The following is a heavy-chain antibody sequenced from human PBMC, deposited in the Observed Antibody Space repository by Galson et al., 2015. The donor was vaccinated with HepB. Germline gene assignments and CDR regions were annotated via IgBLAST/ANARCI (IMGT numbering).Heavy chain of an antibody. Sequence: SLRLSCATSGFTFSGSAIHWVRQAPGKGPEWVGRIRSKGSNYATLYVLSLKGRFTISRDDSKNMVYLYMKSLSIEDTAVYYCSRLGDFSGYSSAWGQGTLVTVSS. CDR2: IRSKGSNYAT. V-gene: IGHV3-73*01. D-gene: IGHD5-18*01. CDR1: GFTFSGSA. J-gene: IGHJ4*02. CDR3: SRLGDFSGYSSA.